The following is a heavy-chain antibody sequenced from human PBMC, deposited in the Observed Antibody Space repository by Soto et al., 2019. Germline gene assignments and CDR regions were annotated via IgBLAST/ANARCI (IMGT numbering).Heavy chain of an antibody. J-gene: IGHJ6*02. Sequence: EVQLLESGGGLVQPGGSLRLSCAASGFSFSDYAMIWVRQAPGTGLDWVSAVSGSGASTYYADSVRGRFTVSRDNSKNTVYLQMNSLRAEDTAVYYCAKDYQGGGFESYGMGVWGQGTTVTVSS. D-gene: IGHD2-2*01. CDR2: VSGSGAST. CDR3: AKDYQGGGFESYGMGV. CDR1: GFSFSDYA. V-gene: IGHV3-23*01.